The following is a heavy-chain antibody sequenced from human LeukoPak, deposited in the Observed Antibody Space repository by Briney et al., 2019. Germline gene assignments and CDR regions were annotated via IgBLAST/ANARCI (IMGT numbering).Heavy chain of an antibody. J-gene: IGHJ4*02. D-gene: IGHD3-10*01. Sequence: RPGGSLRLSCAASGFTFSDYYMSWIRQAPGKGLEWVSYISSSSSYTNYADSVKGRFTISRDNAKNSLYLQMNSLRAEDTAVYYCANGRYFGSGSYKSDFDYWGQGTLVTVSS. V-gene: IGHV3-11*03. CDR3: ANGRYFGSGSYKSDFDY. CDR2: ISSSSSYT. CDR1: GFTFSDYY.